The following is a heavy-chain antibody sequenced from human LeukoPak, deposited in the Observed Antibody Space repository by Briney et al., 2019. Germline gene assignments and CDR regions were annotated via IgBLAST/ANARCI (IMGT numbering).Heavy chain of an antibody. CDR1: GFTFSSYW. CDR2: INSDGSST. Sequence: GGSLRLSCAASGFTFSSYWMHWVRQTPGKGLVWVSRINSDGSSTNYADSVKGRFTISRDNAKNTLYLQMNSLRAEDTAVYNCVRFSGSGSRLFDYWGQGTLVTVSS. J-gene: IGHJ4*02. D-gene: IGHD3-10*01. CDR3: VRFSGSGSRLFDY. V-gene: IGHV3-74*01.